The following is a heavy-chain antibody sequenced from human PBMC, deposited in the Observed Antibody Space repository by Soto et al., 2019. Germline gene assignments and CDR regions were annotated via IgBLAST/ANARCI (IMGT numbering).Heavy chain of an antibody. J-gene: IGHJ6*02. Sequence: SETLSLTCAVSGGSISSSNWWSWVRQPPGKGLEWIGEIYHSGSTNYNPSLKSRVTISVDKSKNHFSLKLSSVTAADTAVYYCARDQRYDILTGRYYYYYGMDVWGQGTTVT. CDR2: IYHSGST. CDR1: GGSISSSNW. D-gene: IGHD3-9*01. V-gene: IGHV4-4*02. CDR3: ARDQRYDILTGRYYYYYGMDV.